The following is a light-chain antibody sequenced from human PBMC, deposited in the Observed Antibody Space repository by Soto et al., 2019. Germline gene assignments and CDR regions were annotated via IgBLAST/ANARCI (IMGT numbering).Light chain of an antibody. CDR3: QHYGSSLYT. CDR1: QSVSSTY. CDR2: GAS. V-gene: IGKV3-20*01. J-gene: IGKJ2*01. Sequence: EIVLTQSPGTLSLSPGERATLSCRASQSVSSTYLGWYQQKPVQAPRLLIYGASNRATGVPDRFSGSGSGTDFTLTISRLEPEDFAVYYCQHYGSSLYTFGQGTKLEIK.